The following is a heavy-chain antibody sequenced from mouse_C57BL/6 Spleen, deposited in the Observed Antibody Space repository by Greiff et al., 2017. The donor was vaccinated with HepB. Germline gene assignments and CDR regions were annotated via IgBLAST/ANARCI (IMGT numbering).Heavy chain of an antibody. CDR1: GYTFTSYW. D-gene: IGHD2-3*01. CDR2: IDPSDSET. J-gene: IGHJ4*01. V-gene: IGHV1-52*01. Sequence: VQLQQPGAELVRPGSSVKLSCKASGYTFTSYWMHWVKQRPIQGLEWIGNIDPSDSETHYNQKFKDKATLTVDKSSSTAYMQLSSLTSEDSAVYYCARFDDGYPSYAMDYWGQGTSVTVSS. CDR3: ARFDDGYPSYAMDY.